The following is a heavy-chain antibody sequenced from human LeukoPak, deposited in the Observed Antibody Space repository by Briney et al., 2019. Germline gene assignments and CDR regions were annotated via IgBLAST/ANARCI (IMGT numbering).Heavy chain of an antibody. Sequence: SETLSLTCTVSGGSISSSSYYWGWIRQPPGKGLEWIGSTYYSGSTYYNPSLKSRVTISVDTSKNQFSLKLSSVTAADTAVYYCARATAGTTLFEGIDYWGQGTLVTVSS. D-gene: IGHD1-1*01. CDR3: ARATAGTTLFEGIDY. CDR2: TYYSGST. J-gene: IGHJ4*02. CDR1: GGSISSSSYY. V-gene: IGHV4-39*07.